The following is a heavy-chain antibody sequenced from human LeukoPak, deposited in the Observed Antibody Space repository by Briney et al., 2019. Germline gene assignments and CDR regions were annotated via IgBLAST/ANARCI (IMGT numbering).Heavy chain of an antibody. CDR2: INHSGST. V-gene: IGHV4-34*01. Sequence: PSETLSLTCAVYGGSFSGYYWSWIRQPPGKGLEWIGEINHSGSTNYNPSLKSRVTISVDTSKNQFSLKLSSVTAADTAVFYCARGELSYDYWGQGTLVTVSS. CDR3: ARGELSYDY. J-gene: IGHJ4*02. D-gene: IGHD3-16*02. CDR1: GGSFSGYY.